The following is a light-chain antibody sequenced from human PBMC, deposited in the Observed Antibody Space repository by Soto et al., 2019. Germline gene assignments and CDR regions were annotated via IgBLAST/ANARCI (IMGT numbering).Light chain of an antibody. J-gene: IGLJ3*02. V-gene: IGLV2-14*01. CDR3: SSYTSSSTPLV. CDR1: SSDVGGYNY. Sequence: QSVLTQPASVSGSPGQSITISCTGTSSDVGGYNYVSWYQQHPGKAPKLMIYEVSNRPSGVSNRFSGSKSGNTASLTISGLQAEDEADYYCSSYTSSSTPLVFGGGTKVTVL. CDR2: EVS.